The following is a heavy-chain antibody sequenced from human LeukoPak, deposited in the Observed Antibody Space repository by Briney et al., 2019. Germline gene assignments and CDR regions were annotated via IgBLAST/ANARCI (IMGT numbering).Heavy chain of an antibody. CDR1: GYSFTSYW. D-gene: IGHD2-21*02. CDR2: IDTSDSYT. V-gene: IGHV5-10-1*01. CDR3: ARAAYCGGDCYYAEYFQH. Sequence: GESLQISCKGSGYSFTSYWITWVRQMPGKGLEWMGTIDTSDSYTNYSPSFQGHVTISADKSITTAYLQWSSLKASDTAMYYRARAAYCGGDCYYAEYFQHWGQGTLVTVSS. J-gene: IGHJ1*01.